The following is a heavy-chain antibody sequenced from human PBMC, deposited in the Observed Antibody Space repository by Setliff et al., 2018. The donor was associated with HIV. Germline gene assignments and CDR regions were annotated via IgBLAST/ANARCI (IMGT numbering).Heavy chain of an antibody. Sequence: LRLSCAASGFTFSSYAIHWVRQAPGKGLEWVAVISYDGTNKYYADSVKGRFTISRDISKYTLYLQMNSLRVEDTAVYYCARDQLWSKATFDIWGQGTMVTVSS. CDR2: ISYDGTNK. CDR3: ARDQLWSKATFDI. D-gene: IGHD5-18*01. V-gene: IGHV3-30*04. J-gene: IGHJ3*02. CDR1: GFTFSSYA.